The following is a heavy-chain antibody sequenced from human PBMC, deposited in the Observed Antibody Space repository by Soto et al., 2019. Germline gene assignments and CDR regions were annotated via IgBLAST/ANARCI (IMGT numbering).Heavy chain of an antibody. CDR2: MYNTGST. J-gene: IGHJ6*02. CDR1: GGSISRCY. CDR3: ARDLWGYCGADCYPLDV. Sequence: SETLSLTCTVSGGSISRCYWSWIRQPPGKGLEWIGYMYNTGSTIYNPSLKSRVTISVDTSKNQFSLKLNSVTAADTAVYYCARDLWGYCGADCYPLDVWGQGTTVTVS. D-gene: IGHD2-21*02. V-gene: IGHV4-59*01.